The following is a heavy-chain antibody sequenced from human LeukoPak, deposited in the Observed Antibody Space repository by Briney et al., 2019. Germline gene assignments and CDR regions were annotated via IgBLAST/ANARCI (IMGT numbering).Heavy chain of an antibody. CDR1: GGSISSGDYY. D-gene: IGHD6-6*01. CDR2: IYYSGST. V-gene: IGHV4-30-4*08. Sequence: PSETLSLTCTVSGGSISSGDYYWSWIRQPPGKGLEWIGYIYYSGSTYYNPSLKSRVTISVDTSKNQFSLKLSSVTAADTAVYYCATRYLGSSSGLLLPDAFDIWGQGTMVTVSS. J-gene: IGHJ3*02. CDR3: ATRYLGSSSGLLLPDAFDI.